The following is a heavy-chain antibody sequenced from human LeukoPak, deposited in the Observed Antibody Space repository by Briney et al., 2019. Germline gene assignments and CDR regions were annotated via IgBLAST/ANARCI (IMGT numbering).Heavy chain of an antibody. CDR2: ISSSSSYI. CDR1: GFTFSSYS. D-gene: IGHD2-2*01. V-gene: IGHV3-21*01. Sequence: GGSLRLSCAASGFTFSSYSMNWVRQAPGKGLEWVSSISSSSSYIYYADSVKGRFTISRDNAKNSLYLQMNSLRAEDTAVYYCARDAGYCSSTSCLDAFDIWGQGTMVTVSS. J-gene: IGHJ3*02. CDR3: ARDAGYCSSTSCLDAFDI.